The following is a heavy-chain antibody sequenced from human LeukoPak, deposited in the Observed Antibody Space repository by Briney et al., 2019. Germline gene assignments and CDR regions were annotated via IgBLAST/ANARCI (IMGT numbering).Heavy chain of an antibody. D-gene: IGHD1-26*01. V-gene: IGHV4-61*01. CDR1: GGSVSSDLYY. CDR3: AREPIVGAMLAY. CDR2: IYYSGST. J-gene: IGHJ4*02. Sequence: SETQSLTCTVSGGSVSSDLYYWSWIRQPPGKGLEWLGYIYYSGSTHYSPSLKSRLTISMDTSKNQISLKLNSVTAADTAVYYCAREPIVGAMLAYWGQGTLVTVSS.